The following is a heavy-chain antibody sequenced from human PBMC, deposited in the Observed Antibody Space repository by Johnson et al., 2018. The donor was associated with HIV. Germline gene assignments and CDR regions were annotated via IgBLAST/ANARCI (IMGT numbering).Heavy chain of an antibody. J-gene: IGHJ3*02. CDR3: ARGYGVVIALLDAFGI. CDR2: IWYDGSEK. Sequence: VQLVESGGGVVQPGRSLRLSCAASGFTFSSYGMHWVRQAPGKGLEWVAVIWYDGSEKYYADSVKGRFTISRDNSRNTLYLQMNSLRAEDTAVYYCARGYGVVIALLDAFGIWGQGTMVTVSS. V-gene: IGHV3-33*01. D-gene: IGHD2-21*01. CDR1: GFTFSSYG.